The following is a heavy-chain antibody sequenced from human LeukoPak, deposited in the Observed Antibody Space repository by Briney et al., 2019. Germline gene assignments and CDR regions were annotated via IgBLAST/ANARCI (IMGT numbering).Heavy chain of an antibody. D-gene: IGHD6-13*01. V-gene: IGHV1-8*01. CDR2: MNPNSGNT. Sequence: ASVKVSCKASGYTFTSYDINWVRQATGQGLEWMGWMNPNSGNTGYAQKLQGRVTMTRSTSISTAYMELSSLRSEDTAVYYCASPRQQLVPWGQGTLVTVSS. J-gene: IGHJ5*02. CDR3: ASPRQQLVP. CDR1: GYTFTSYD.